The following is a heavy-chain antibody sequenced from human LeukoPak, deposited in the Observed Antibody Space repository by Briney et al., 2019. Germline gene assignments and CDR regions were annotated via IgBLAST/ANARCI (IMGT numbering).Heavy chain of an antibody. V-gene: IGHV3-21*01. J-gene: IGHJ3*02. D-gene: IGHD3-10*01. Sequence: GGSLRLSCAASGFTFSSYSMNWVRQAPGKGLEWVSSISSSSSHIYYADSVKGRFTISRDNAKNSLYLQMNSLRAEDTAVYYCVGTGVLDAFDIWGQGTMVTVSS. CDR1: GFTFSSYS. CDR2: ISSSSSHI. CDR3: VGTGVLDAFDI.